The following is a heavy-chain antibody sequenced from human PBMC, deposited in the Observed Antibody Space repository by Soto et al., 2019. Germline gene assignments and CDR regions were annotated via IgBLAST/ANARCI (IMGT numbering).Heavy chain of an antibody. Sequence: PGWSLRLSCAASGFTFIDYYMSWIRQAPGKGLEWLSYISSSATYAIYADSVKGRFTLSRDNAKNSLYLQMNSLRAEDTAVYYCARNDSSGYLDSWGQGTLVTVSS. CDR2: ISSSATYA. D-gene: IGHD3-22*01. CDR1: GFTFIDYY. J-gene: IGHJ4*02. CDR3: ARNDSSGYLDS. V-gene: IGHV3-11*06.